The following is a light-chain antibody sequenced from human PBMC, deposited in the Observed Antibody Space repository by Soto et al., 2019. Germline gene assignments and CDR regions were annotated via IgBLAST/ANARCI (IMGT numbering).Light chain of an antibody. V-gene: IGKV3-11*01. Sequence: EIVLTQSPATLSLSPGARATLSCRASQSVSSYLAWYQQKPGQAPRLLIYDASNRATGIPARFSGTVSATDFTLPISSLETEDFAFYYCQQRSNWPPWTFGQGTKLDIK. CDR1: QSVSSY. J-gene: IGKJ1*01. CDR2: DAS. CDR3: QQRSNWPPWT.